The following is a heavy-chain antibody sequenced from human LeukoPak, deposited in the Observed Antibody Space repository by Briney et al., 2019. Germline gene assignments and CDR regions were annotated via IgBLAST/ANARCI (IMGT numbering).Heavy chain of an antibody. Sequence: PGGSLRLSCAASGFTFSSYWMSWVRQAPGKGLEWVANIKQDGSEKYYVDSVKGRFTISRDNAKNSLYLQMNSLRAEDTAVYYCARLQELWFGEEVENKYYFDYWGQGTLVTVSS. CDR2: IKQDGSEK. D-gene: IGHD3-10*01. CDR1: GFTFSSYW. V-gene: IGHV3-7*03. CDR3: ARLQELWFGEEVENKYYFDY. J-gene: IGHJ4*02.